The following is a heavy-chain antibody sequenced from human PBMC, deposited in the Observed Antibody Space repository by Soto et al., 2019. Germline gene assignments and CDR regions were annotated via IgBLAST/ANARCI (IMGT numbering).Heavy chain of an antibody. V-gene: IGHV3-33*01. CDR3: ARDDAFGNENGFDI. J-gene: IGHJ3*02. CDR2: IVSDGSAK. D-gene: IGHD1-1*01. Sequence: QVQLVESGGGVVQPGTSLRLSCAVSGFPFSTYGFHWVRQPPGKGLEWVAVIVSDGSAKSHADSVEGRFTISRDNSKDTLYLQMNSLRAEDTAVYYCARDDAFGNENGFDIWGQGTMVTVSS. CDR1: GFPFSTYG.